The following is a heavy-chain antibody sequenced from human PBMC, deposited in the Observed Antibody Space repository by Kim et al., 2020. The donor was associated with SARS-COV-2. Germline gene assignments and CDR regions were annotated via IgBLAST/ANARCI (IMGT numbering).Heavy chain of an antibody. CDR1: KFSFSSYW. CDR3: ASRPMNSGWSPFDP. Sequence: GGSLRLSCAASKFSFSSYWMSWVRQAPGKGLEWVANIKQDGSEKFYVDSVKGRFIISRDNVENSLYLQMNSLRAEDTAVYYCASRPMNSGWSPFDPWGQGTLVTVSS. J-gene: IGHJ5*02. CDR2: IKQDGSEK. V-gene: IGHV3-7*01. D-gene: IGHD6-19*01.